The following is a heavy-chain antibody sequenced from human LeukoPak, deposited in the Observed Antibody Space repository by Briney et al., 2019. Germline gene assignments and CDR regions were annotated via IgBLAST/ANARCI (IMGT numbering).Heavy chain of an antibody. CDR3: ARGVGIVVVPAARRHFDY. D-gene: IGHD2-2*01. CDR1: GGSFSGYY. J-gene: IGHJ4*02. CDR2: INHSGST. Sequence: PSETLSLTCAVYGGSFSGYYWSWIRQPPGKGLEWMGEINHSGSTNYNPSLKSRVTISVDTSKNQFYLKLRSVTAADTAVYYCARGVGIVVVPAARRHFDYWGQGTLVTVSS. V-gene: IGHV4-34*01.